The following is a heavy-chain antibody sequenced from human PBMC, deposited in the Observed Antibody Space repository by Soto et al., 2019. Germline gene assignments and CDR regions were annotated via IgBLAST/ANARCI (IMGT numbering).Heavy chain of an antibody. CDR1: VFTFSDYY. V-gene: IGHV3-11*01. CDR2: IGSSGSTI. J-gene: IGHJ4*02. Sequence: QVYLVESGGGLVKPGGSLRLSCEASVFTFSDYYMTWIRQAPGQGLEWVAHIGSSGSTINHADSVKGRFTISRDNAKNSLYLKMNSLRDDDTAMYYCARAGGSDWSLDFWGQGTLVTVSS. D-gene: IGHD6-19*01. CDR3: ARAGGSDWSLDF.